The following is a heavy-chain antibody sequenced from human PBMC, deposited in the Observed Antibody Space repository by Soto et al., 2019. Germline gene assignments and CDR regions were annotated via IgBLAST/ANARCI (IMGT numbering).Heavy chain of an antibody. V-gene: IGHV3-30*03. J-gene: IGHJ6*02. CDR3: ATSNGGTYYYYYGMDV. CDR2: ISYDGSNK. CDR1: GFTFSSYG. D-gene: IGHD1-26*01. Sequence: QVQLVESEGGVVQPGRSLRLSCAASGFTFSSYGMHWVRQAPGKGLEWVAVISYDGSNKYYADSVKGRFTISRDNSKNTLYLLMNSLRAEETAVYYCATSNGGTYYYYYGMDVWGQGTTVTVSS.